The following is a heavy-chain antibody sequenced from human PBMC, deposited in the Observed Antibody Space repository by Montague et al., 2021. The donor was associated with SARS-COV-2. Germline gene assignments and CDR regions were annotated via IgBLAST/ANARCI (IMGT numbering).Heavy chain of an antibody. CDR2: ISYSGST. CDR1: AGSISTNSYY. V-gene: IGHV4-39*02. Sequence: SETLSLTCTVSAGSISTNSYYWAWIRQPPGKGLEWIGGISYSGSTYFNPSLESRLTMSVDTSKNHFSLKLSSVTAADTAVYYCARLWDFYGSGSYKNSWFDPWGQGTLVTVSS. J-gene: IGHJ5*02. CDR3: ARLWDFYGSGSYKNSWFDP. D-gene: IGHD3-10*01.